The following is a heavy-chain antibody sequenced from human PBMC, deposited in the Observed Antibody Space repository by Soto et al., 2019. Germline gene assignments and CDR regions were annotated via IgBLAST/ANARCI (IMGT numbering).Heavy chain of an antibody. J-gene: IGHJ6*04. D-gene: IGHD3-10*01. V-gene: IGHV3-74*01. CDR2: IDNAGTDS. CDR3: ARGWFGPDV. CDR1: GLTLSGRS. Sequence: EVQLVESGGGLVQPGGSLRLSCAASGLTLSGRSMYWVRQAPGKGLVWVSGIDNAGTDSTYADSVKGRFTSSRDNAKNMLYLQMNSLRVEDTAVYYCARGWFGPDVWGKGTTVTVSS.